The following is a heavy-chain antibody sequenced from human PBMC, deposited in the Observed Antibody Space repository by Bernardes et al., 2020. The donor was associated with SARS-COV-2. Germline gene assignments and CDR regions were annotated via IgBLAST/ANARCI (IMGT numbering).Heavy chain of an antibody. CDR1: GFVVSDNF. Sequence: GGSLRLSCAISGFVVSDNFMTWVRQAPGKGLEWLSILYNNGRTYYADSVKGRFTMSRDDSNNTVYLQMNSLNAEDTDKYYCARVSFYYGSGSPSRYFDKWGQGTLVTIST. V-gene: IGHV3-53*01. J-gene: IGHJ4*02. CDR3: ARVSFYYGSGSPSRYFDK. CDR2: LYNNGRT. D-gene: IGHD3-10*01.